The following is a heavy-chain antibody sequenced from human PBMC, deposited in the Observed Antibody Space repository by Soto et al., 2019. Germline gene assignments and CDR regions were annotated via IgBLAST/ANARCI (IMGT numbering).Heavy chain of an antibody. J-gene: IGHJ3*02. CDR2: IYWDDDK. CDR1: GFSLSTSGVG. V-gene: IGHV2-5*02. CDR3: AHSSYDFWSGYYSDAFDI. Sequence: QITLKESGPTLVKPTQTLTLTCTFSGFSLSTSGVGVGWIRQPPGKALEWLALIYWDDDKRYSPSLKSRLTITKDTSKNQVVLTMTNMDPLDTATYYCAHSSYDFWSGYYSDAFDIWGQGTMVTVSS. D-gene: IGHD3-3*01.